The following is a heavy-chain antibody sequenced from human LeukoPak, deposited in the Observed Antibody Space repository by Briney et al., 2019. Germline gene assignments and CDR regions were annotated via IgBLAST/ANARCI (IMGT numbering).Heavy chain of an antibody. D-gene: IGHD4-17*01. Sequence: GGSLRLSCAASGFTFSSYEMNWVRQAPGKGLGWVSYISSSGSTIYYADSVKGRFTISRDNAKNSLYLQMNSLRAEDTAVYYCARDDYGDYEPFDIWGQGTMVTVSS. CDR1: GFTFSSYE. V-gene: IGHV3-48*03. CDR3: ARDDYGDYEPFDI. J-gene: IGHJ3*02. CDR2: ISSSGSTI.